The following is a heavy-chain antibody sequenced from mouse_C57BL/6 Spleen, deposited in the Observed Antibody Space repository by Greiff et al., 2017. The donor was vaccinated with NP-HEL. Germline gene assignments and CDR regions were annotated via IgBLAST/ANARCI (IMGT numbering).Heavy chain of an antibody. CDR1: GYAFSSSW. V-gene: IGHV1-82*01. CDR3: ASHYGSSWFAY. J-gene: IGHJ3*01. CDR2: IYPGDGDT. D-gene: IGHD1-1*01. Sequence: VQLQQSGPELVKPGASVKISCKASGYAFSSSWMNWVKQRTGKGLEWIGRIYPGDGDTNYNGKFKGKATLTADKSSSTAYMQLSSLTSEDSAVDFCASHYGSSWFAYWGKGTLVTVSA.